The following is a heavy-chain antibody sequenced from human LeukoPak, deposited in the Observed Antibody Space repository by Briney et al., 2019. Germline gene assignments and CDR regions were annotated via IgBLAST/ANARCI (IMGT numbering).Heavy chain of an antibody. CDR2: IYTSGST. V-gene: IGHV4-4*07. J-gene: IGHJ3*02. Sequence: SETLSLTCTVSGGSISSYYWSWIRQPAGKGLEWIGRIYTSGSTNYNPSLKSRVTMSVDTSKNQFSLKLSSVTAADTAVYYCARDQVLPYCGGDCSSDAFDIWGQGTMVTVSS. CDR1: GGSISSYY. CDR3: ARDQVLPYCGGDCSSDAFDI. D-gene: IGHD2-21*02.